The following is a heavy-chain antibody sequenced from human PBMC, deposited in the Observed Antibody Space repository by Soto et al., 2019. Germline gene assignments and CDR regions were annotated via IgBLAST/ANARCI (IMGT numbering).Heavy chain of an antibody. V-gene: IGHV1-69*08. CDR3: ARDPLPYSYGGRGGGEGGRNRLDY. J-gene: IGHJ4*02. CDR2: IIPILGIA. D-gene: IGHD5-18*01. Sequence: QVQLVQSGAEVKKPGSSVKVSCKASGGTFSSYTISWVRQAPGQGLEWMGRIIPILGIANYAQKFQGRVTITADKSTSTAYMELSSLRSEDTAVYYWARDPLPYSYGGRGGGEGGRNRLDYWGQGTLVTVSS. CDR1: GGTFSSYT.